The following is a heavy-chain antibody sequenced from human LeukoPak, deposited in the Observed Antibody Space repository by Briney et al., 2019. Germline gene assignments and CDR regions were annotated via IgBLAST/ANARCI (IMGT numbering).Heavy chain of an antibody. J-gene: IGHJ3*02. CDR3: AKDLNEYEQQLVQVAFDI. CDR1: GFTFSSYS. CDR2: ISSSSSYI. V-gene: IGHV3-21*04. D-gene: IGHD6-13*01. Sequence: PGGSLRLSCAASGFTFSSYSMNWVRQAPGKGLEWVSSISSSSSYIYYADSVKGRFTISRDNAKNSLYLQMNSLRAEDTAVYYCAKDLNEYEQQLVQVAFDIWGQGTMVTVSS.